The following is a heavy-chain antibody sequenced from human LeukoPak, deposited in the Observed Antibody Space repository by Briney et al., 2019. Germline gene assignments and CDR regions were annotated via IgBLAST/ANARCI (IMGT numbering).Heavy chain of an antibody. CDR3: AREWHNFFDY. J-gene: IGHJ4*02. CDR1: GFTFSSYE. CDR2: ISSSGSTI. Sequence: VGPLRLSCAASGFTFSSYEMNWVRQAPGKGLEWVSYISSSGSTIYYADSVKGRFTISRDNAKNSLYLQMNSLRAEDTAVYYCAREWHNFFDYWGQGTLVTVSS. D-gene: IGHD5-12*01. V-gene: IGHV3-48*03.